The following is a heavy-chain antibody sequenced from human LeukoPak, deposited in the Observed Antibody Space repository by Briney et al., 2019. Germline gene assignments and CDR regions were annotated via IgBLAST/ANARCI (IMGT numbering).Heavy chain of an antibody. Sequence: PGGSLRLSCAASGFTLTGYWMTWVRQAPGKRLEWVANIKDDGSEKYYVDSVKGRFTISRDNAKNSLYLQMNSLGVEDTAVYYCARSVAAAGSLSYWGQGTLVTVSS. CDR3: ARSVAAAGSLSY. CDR1: GFTLTGYW. J-gene: IGHJ4*02. V-gene: IGHV3-7*01. CDR2: IKDDGSEK. D-gene: IGHD6-13*01.